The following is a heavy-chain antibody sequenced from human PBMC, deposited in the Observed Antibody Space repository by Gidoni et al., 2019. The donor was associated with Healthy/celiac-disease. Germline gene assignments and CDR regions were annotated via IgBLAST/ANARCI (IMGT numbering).Heavy chain of an antibody. CDR3: AREGYGSGSSPPGGWFDP. J-gene: IGHJ5*02. Sequence: QVQLVESGGGVVQPGRSLRLSCAASGFTFSSYGMHWVRQAPGKGLEWVAVIWYDGSNKYYADSVKGRFTISRDNSKNTLYLQMNSLRAEDTAVYYCAREGYGSGSSPPGGWFDPWGQGTLVTVSS. V-gene: IGHV3-33*01. CDR2: IWYDGSNK. D-gene: IGHD3-10*01. CDR1: GFTFSSYG.